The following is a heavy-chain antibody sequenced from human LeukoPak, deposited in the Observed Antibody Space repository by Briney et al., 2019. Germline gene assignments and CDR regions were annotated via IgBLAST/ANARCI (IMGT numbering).Heavy chain of an antibody. CDR1: GGSISSYY. J-gene: IGHJ5*02. Sequence: SETLSLTCTVSGGSISSYYWSWIRQPPGKGLEWIGYIYYSGSTNYNPSLKSRVTISVDTSKNQFSLKLSSVTAADTAVYYCARGDYGARNWFDPWGQGTLVTVSS. V-gene: IGHV4-59*12. D-gene: IGHD4-17*01. CDR3: ARGDYGARNWFDP. CDR2: IYYSGST.